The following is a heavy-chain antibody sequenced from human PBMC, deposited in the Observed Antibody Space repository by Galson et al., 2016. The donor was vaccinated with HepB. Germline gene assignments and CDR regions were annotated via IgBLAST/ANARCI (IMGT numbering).Heavy chain of an antibody. CDR3: ARRRYGPGDY. CDR2: IYHSGNT. D-gene: IGHD3-10*01. Sequence: ETLSLTCAASGGSISSSNWWSWVRQPPGKGLEWIGEIYHSGNTNYNPSPKSRVTISVDKSKNQFSLKLSSVTAADTAVCYCARRRYGPGDYWGQGTLVTVSS. J-gene: IGHJ4*02. V-gene: IGHV4-4*02. CDR1: GGSISSSNW.